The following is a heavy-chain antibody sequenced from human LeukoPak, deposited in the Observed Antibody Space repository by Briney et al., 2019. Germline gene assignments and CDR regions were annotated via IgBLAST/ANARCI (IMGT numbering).Heavy chain of an antibody. J-gene: IGHJ6*02. CDR1: GFTFSDYY. CDR3: ARDRVVVTGYYYYYGTDV. Sequence: GGSLRLSCAASGFTFSDYYMSWIRQAPGKGLEWVSYISSSSSYTNYADSVKGRFTISRDNAKNSLYLQMNSLRAEDTAVYYCARDRVVVTGYYYYYGTDVWGQGTTVTVSS. V-gene: IGHV3-11*05. D-gene: IGHD2-21*02. CDR2: ISSSSSYT.